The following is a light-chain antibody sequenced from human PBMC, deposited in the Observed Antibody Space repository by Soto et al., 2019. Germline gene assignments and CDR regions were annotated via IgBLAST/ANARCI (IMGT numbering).Light chain of an antibody. Sequence: VLTQTPLALSVTPGQPPSMSCMSSQSLLHRDGKTYLYWYLQKPGQPPQLLIYEVSNRFSGVPDRFSASGSGTDFTLKISRVEAEDVGVYYCMQDVELPFTFGGGTKVDIK. CDR3: MQDVELPFT. CDR2: EVS. V-gene: IGKV2D-29*01. J-gene: IGKJ4*01. CDR1: QSLLHRDGKTY.